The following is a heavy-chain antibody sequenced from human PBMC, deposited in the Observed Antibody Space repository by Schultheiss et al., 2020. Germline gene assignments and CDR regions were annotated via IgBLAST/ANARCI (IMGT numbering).Heavy chain of an antibody. CDR3: AKDLSYDIGAYYWGHVDY. J-gene: IGHJ4*02. CDR2: ISYDGSNK. CDR1: GFFFTSSA. V-gene: IGHV3-30*18. Sequence: GGSLRLSCAASGFFFTSSAMHWVRQAPGKGLEWVAVISYDGSNKYYADSVKGRFTISRDNSKNTVDIQMNSLRAEDTALYYCAKDLSYDIGAYYWGHVDYWGQGTLVTVSS. D-gene: IGHD2-21*01.